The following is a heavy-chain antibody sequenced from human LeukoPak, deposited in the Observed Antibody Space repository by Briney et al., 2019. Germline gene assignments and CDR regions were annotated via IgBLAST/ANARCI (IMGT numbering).Heavy chain of an antibody. V-gene: IGHV1-2*02. J-gene: IGHJ4*02. CDR2: INPNSGGT. CDR3: ARNPVRGVIIGGY. CDR1: GYTFTGYY. Sequence: ASVKVSCKASGYTFTGYYMHWVRQAPGLGREWMGWINPNSGGTNYAQKFQGRVTMTRDTSISTAYMELSRLRSDDTAVYYCARNPVRGVIIGGYWGQGTLVTVSS. D-gene: IGHD3-10*01.